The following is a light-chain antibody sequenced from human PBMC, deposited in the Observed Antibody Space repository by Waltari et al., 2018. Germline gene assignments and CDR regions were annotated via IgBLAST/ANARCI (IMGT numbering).Light chain of an antibody. Sequence: QSALTQPASVSGSPGQSITISCTGTSSDVGSFDLVSWYRQHPGKDPELIIYEVRNSPSVVSNRFSGSYSGNTASLTISGLQAEDESDYYCCSYGIPNTWVVGGGTKLTVL. V-gene: IGLV2-23*02. J-gene: IGLJ2*01. CDR2: EVR. CDR3: CSYGIPNTWV. CDR1: SSDVGSFDL.